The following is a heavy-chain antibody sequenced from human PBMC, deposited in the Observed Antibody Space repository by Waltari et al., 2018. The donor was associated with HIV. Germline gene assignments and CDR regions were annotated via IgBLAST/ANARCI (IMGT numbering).Heavy chain of an antibody. V-gene: IGHV3-20*01. CDR1: GFTFDGFG. Sequence: GSGGGVVRPGGSLRLACAASGFTFDGFGMSWVRKAPGNGLEWVSAISWNGCGTGYADSVKGRFTISRDNAKNSLYLQMNSLRVEDTALYHCARKAVRGCYYGMDVWGQGTTVTVSS. CDR3: ARKAVRGCYYGMDV. D-gene: IGHD3-10*01. J-gene: IGHJ6*02. CDR2: ISWNGCGT.